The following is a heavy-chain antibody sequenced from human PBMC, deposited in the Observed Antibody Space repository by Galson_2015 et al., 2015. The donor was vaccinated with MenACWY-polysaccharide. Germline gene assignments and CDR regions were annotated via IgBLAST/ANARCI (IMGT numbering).Heavy chain of an antibody. V-gene: IGHV3-7*01. CDR1: GFPFSDSW. Sequence: SLRLSCAASGFPFSDSWMTWIRQAPGKGLEWVATIKQSGSEKYHVDSVEGRFTVSRDNAKNSLYLQMNSLRAEDTAVYYCARARSWSGYFAFDFWGQGTMVTVSS. J-gene: IGHJ3*01. CDR3: ARARSWSGYFAFDF. D-gene: IGHD3-3*01. CDR2: IKQSGSEK.